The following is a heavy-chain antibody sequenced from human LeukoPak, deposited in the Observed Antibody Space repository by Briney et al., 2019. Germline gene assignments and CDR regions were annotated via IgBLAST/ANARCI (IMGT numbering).Heavy chain of an antibody. D-gene: IGHD3-9*01. CDR2: INHSGST. J-gene: IGHJ4*02. V-gene: IGHV4-34*01. CDR1: GGSFSGYY. CDR3: ARGRIRYPRNVLRYFDFPLGGTSGYYFDY. Sequence: PSETLSLTCAVYGGSFSGYYWSWIRQPPGKGLEWIGEINHSGSTNYNPSLKSRVTISVDTSKNQFSLKLSSVTAADTAVYYCARGRIRYPRNVLRYFDFPLGGTSGYYFDYWGQGTLVTVSS.